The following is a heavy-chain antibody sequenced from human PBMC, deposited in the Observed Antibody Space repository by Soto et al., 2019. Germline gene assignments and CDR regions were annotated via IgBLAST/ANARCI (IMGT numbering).Heavy chain of an antibody. J-gene: IGHJ4*02. CDR3: ATTGELHNPAHY. Sequence: ASVKVSCKVSGYTLTELSMHWVRQAPGKGLEWMGGFDPEDGETIYAQKFQGRVTMTEDTSTDTAYMELSSLRSEDTAVYYCATTGELHNPAHYWGQGTLVTVSS. V-gene: IGHV1-24*01. CDR1: GYTLTELS. D-gene: IGHD1-26*01. CDR2: FDPEDGET.